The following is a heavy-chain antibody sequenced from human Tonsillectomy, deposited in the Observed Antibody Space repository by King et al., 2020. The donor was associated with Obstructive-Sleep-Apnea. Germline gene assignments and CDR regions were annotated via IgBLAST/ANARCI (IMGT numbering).Heavy chain of an antibody. CDR3: ARAQFPVVVGAITPPWFDP. CDR1: GFTFSSYW. Sequence: VQLVESGGGLVQPGGSLRLSCAASGFTFSSYWMHWVRQAPGKGLVWVSRINSDGSSTSYADSVKGRFTISRDNAKNTLYLQMNSLRAEDTAVYYCARAQFPVVVGAITPPWFDPWGQGTLVTVSS. V-gene: IGHV3-74*01. J-gene: IGHJ5*02. CDR2: INSDGSST. D-gene: IGHD2-15*01.